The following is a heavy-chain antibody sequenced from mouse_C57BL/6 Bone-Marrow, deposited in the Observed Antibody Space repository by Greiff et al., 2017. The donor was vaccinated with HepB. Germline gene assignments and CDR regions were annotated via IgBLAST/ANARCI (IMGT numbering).Heavy chain of an antibody. Sequence: EVQLVESGGGLVQPGGSLKLSCAASGFTFSDYYMYWVRQTPEKRLEWVAYISNGGGSTYYPDTVKGRFTISRDNAKNPLYLQMSRLKSEDTAMYFCARHGGIYYDSFYAMDYWGQGTSVTVSS. V-gene: IGHV5-12*01. D-gene: IGHD2-4*01. J-gene: IGHJ4*01. CDR3: ARHGGIYYDSFYAMDY. CDR1: GFTFSDYY. CDR2: ISNGGGST.